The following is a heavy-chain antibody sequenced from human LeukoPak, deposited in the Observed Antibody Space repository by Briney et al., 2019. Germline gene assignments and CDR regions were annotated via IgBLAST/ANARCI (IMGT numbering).Heavy chain of an antibody. J-gene: IGHJ6*03. Sequence: SVKVSCKASGGTFSSYAISWVRQAPGQGLEWMGGIIPIFGTANCAQKFQGRVTITADESTSTAYMELSSLRSEDTAVYYCARTDYYYYYMDVWGKGTTVTVSS. CDR3: ARTDYYYYYMDV. V-gene: IGHV1-69*13. CDR2: IIPIFGTA. CDR1: GGTFSSYA.